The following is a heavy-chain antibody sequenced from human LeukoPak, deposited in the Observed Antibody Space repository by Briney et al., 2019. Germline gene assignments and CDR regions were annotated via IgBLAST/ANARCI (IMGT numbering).Heavy chain of an antibody. J-gene: IGHJ4*02. CDR1: GFTFDDYG. Sequence: PGGSLRLSCAASGFTFDDYGLSWVRQAPGKGLEWVSTINWNGGSTGYADSVKGRFTISRDNAKKSLYLQMNSLRAEDTAVYYCARDGGYTSGWYDYWGQGTLVTVSS. V-gene: IGHV3-20*04. CDR2: INWNGGST. CDR3: ARDGGYTSGWYDY. D-gene: IGHD6-19*01.